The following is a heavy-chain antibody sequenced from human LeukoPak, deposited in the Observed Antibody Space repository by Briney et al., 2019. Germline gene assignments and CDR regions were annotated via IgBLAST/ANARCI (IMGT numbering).Heavy chain of an antibody. V-gene: IGHV3-7*01. CDR1: GFTFSSYW. CDR2: IKQDGSEK. Sequence: GGSLILSCAASGFTFSSYWMSWVRQAPGKGLEWVANIKQDGSEKYYVDSVKGRFTISRDNAKNSLYLQMNSLRAEDTAVYYCARDRVAGGWYGRGAFDIWGQGTMVTVSS. D-gene: IGHD6-19*01. CDR3: ARDRVAGGWYGRGAFDI. J-gene: IGHJ3*02.